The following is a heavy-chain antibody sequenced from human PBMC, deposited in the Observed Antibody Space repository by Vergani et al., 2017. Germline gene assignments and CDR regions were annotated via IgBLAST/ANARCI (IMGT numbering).Heavy chain of an antibody. D-gene: IGHD2-15*01. J-gene: IGHJ4*02. CDR2: IRSDESRR. V-gene: IGHV3-30*02. CDR3: AKEGGGYCSGGTCYPEY. CDR1: GFTFNSYG. Sequence: QVQLVESGGGVVQPGGSLRLSCAASGFTFNSYGMHWVRQAPGKGLEWVASIRSDESRRYYGDSMEGPFTISSDNSKNTLYLQMKSLRPEDTAVYYCAKEGGGYCSGGTCYPEYWGQGTLVSVSS.